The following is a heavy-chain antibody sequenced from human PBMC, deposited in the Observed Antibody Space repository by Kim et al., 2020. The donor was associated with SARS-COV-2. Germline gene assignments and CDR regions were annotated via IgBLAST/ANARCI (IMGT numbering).Heavy chain of an antibody. D-gene: IGHD5-12*01. Sequence: TNYAQKLQGRVTMTTATSTSTAYMERRSLRSDDTAVYYCARILSGYAHFDYWGQGTLVTVSS. CDR3: ARILSGYAHFDY. V-gene: IGHV1-18*01. CDR2: T. J-gene: IGHJ4*02.